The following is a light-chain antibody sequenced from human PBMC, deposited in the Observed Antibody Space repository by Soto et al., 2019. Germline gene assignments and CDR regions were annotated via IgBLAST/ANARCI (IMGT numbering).Light chain of an antibody. CDR1: QTISTW. Sequence: DIQVTQSPPTLSAPVGDRVTITCRASQTISTWMAWYQQKPGKAPKLLIYDASSLESGVPSRFSGSGSGTEFTLTISSLQPDDFATYYCQQYNRTFGQGTKVDIK. V-gene: IGKV1-5*01. J-gene: IGKJ1*01. CDR3: QQYNRT. CDR2: DAS.